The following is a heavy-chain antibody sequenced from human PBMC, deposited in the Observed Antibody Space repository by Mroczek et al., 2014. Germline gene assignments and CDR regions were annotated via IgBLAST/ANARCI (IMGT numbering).Heavy chain of an antibody. CDR1: GGTFSSYA. Sequence: VQLVESGAEVKKPGSSVKVSCKASGGTFSSYAISWVRQAPGQGLEWMGGIIPIFGTANYAQKFQGRVTITADESTSTAYMELSSLRSEDTAVYYCARDSEGYCSSTSCQTTPYNWFDPWGQGTLVTVSS. CDR3: ARDSEGYCSSTSCQTTPYNWFDP. V-gene: IGHV1-69*01. J-gene: IGHJ5*02. CDR2: IIPIFGTA. D-gene: IGHD2-2*01.